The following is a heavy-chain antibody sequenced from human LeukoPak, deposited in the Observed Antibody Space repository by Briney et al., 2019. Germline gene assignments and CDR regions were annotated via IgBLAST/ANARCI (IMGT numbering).Heavy chain of an antibody. CDR3: ATLRTIKPGVKDAFDI. V-gene: IGHV4-34*01. D-gene: IGHD4/OR15-4a*01. CDR1: GGSYSDYY. J-gene: IGHJ3*02. CDR2: INHSGST. Sequence: PSEALSLTCAVSGGSYSDYYWSWIRQPPGKGREWIGEINHSGSTNYKPSLKSRVTISLDTSKSQFSLKLSSVTAAETAVYYCATLRTIKPGVKDAFDIWGQGTLVTVSS.